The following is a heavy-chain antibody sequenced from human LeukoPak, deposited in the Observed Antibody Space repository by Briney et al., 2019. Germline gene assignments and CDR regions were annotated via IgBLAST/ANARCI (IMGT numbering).Heavy chain of an antibody. D-gene: IGHD1-1*01. J-gene: IGHJ4*02. CDR2: IIPIFGIA. V-gene: IGHV1-69*04. CDR3: ARGFPQLERFDY. Sequence: SVSVSCAASGGTLSLYATSCGRQAPRQGLEWMGRIIPIFGIANYAQKFQGRVTITADKSTSTAYMELSSLRSEDTAVYYCARGFPQLERFDYWGQGTLVTVSS. CDR1: GGTLSLYA.